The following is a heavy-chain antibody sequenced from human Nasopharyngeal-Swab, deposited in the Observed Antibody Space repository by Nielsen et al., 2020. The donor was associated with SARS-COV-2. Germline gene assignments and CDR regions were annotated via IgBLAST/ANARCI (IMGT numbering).Heavy chain of an antibody. Sequence: SVKVSCKASGGTFSSYAFSWVRQAPGQGLEWMGGIIPMFGTANHAQNFQDRVTITADKSRSTVYMELSSLRSEDTAVYYCARGEIAAAGHFDYWGQGTLVTVSS. CDR3: ARGEIAAAGHFDY. D-gene: IGHD6-13*01. CDR2: IIPMFGTA. J-gene: IGHJ4*02. V-gene: IGHV1-69*06. CDR1: GGTFSSYA.